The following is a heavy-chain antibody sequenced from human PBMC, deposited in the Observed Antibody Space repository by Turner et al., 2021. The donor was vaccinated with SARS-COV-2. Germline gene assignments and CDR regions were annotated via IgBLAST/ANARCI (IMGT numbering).Heavy chain of an antibody. CDR2: ISWNSGSI. V-gene: IGHV3-9*01. CDR1: GFTFDDYA. CDR3: ARDRGGEQLVRLFDY. Sequence: EVQLVESGGGLVQPGTSLRVSCAAAGFTFDDYAMLWVRQAPGKGLEWVSGISWNSGSIGYADSVKGRFTISRDNAKISLYLQMNRLRAEDTAFYYCARDRGGEQLVRLFDYWGQGTLVTVSS. D-gene: IGHD6-6*01. J-gene: IGHJ4*02.